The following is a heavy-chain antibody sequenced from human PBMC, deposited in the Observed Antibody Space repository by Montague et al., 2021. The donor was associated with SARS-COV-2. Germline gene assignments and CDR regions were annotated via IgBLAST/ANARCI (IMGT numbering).Heavy chain of an antibody. CDR3: ARARQDVVVPALEIRAYSYYYYMDV. CDR2: IYNSGTT. D-gene: IGHD2-2*01. J-gene: IGHJ6*03. CDR1: NVSINNYS. Sequence: SETLSLTCTVSNVSINNYSRGWIRQAPGKGLEWIGHIYNSGTTDYNPSLRSRVTIPMDTSKNQFSLKLSSVTAADTAVYYCARARQDVVVPALEIRAYSYYYYMDVWGKGTTVTVSS. V-gene: IGHV4-59*12.